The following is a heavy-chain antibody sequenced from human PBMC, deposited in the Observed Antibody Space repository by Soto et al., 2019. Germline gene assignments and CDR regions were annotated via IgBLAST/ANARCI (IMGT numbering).Heavy chain of an antibody. Sequence: PGGSLRLSCAASGFTFSDYYMSWIRHAPGKGLEWVSYISSSGSTIYYADSVKGRFTISRDNAKNSLYLQMNSLRAEDTAVYYCARSPYQLLYNWFDPWGQGTLVTVSS. D-gene: IGHD2-2*01. CDR3: ARSPYQLLYNWFDP. CDR2: ISSSGSTI. J-gene: IGHJ5*02. CDR1: GFTFSDYY. V-gene: IGHV3-11*01.